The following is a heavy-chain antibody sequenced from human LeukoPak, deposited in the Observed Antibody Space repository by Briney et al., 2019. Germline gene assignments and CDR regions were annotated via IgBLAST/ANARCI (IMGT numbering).Heavy chain of an antibody. CDR1: GGSISSYY. D-gene: IGHD6-19*01. V-gene: IGHV4-59*08. CDR3: ARQGLGQWLAEYYFDY. J-gene: IGHJ4*02. Sequence: SETLSLTCTVSGGSISSYYWSWIRQPPGKGLEWIGYIYYSGSTNYNPSLKSRVTISVDTSKNQFSLKLSSVTAADTAVYYCARQGLGQWLAEYYFDYWGQGTLVTVPS. CDR2: IYYSGST.